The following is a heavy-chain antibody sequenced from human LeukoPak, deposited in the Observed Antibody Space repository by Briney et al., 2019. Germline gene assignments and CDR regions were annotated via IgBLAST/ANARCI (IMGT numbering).Heavy chain of an antibody. CDR1: GGSISSSSYY. CDR2: IYYSGST. CDR3: ARQSPPYGYCSSTSCYTSNWFDP. V-gene: IGHV4-39*01. D-gene: IGHD2-2*02. Sequence: PSETLSLTCTVSGGSISSSSYYWGWIRQPPGKGLEWIGSIYYSGSTYYNPSLKSRVTISVDTSKNQFSLKLSSVTAADTAVHYCARQSPPYGYCSSTSCYTSNWFDPWGQGTLVTVSS. J-gene: IGHJ5*02.